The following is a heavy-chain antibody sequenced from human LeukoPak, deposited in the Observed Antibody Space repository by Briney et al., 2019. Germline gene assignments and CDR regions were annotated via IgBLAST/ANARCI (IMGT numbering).Heavy chain of an antibody. CDR1: GFTFSTYA. Sequence: GGSLRLSCAASGFTFSTYAMSWVRQAPGKGLEWVSVIYSGGSTYYADSVKGRFTISRDNSKNTLYLQMNSLRVEDTAVYYCALGLVTDYWGQGTLVTVSS. CDR3: ALGLVTDY. J-gene: IGHJ4*02. D-gene: IGHD3-9*01. CDR2: IYSGGST. V-gene: IGHV3-66*01.